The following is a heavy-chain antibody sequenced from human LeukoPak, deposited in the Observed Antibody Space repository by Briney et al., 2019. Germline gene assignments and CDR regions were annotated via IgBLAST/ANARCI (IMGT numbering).Heavy chain of an antibody. D-gene: IGHD6-6*01. Sequence: GGSLRLSCAASGFTFSSYGMHWVRQAPGKGLEWVAFMSSDGSKTHYVDSVKGRFTISRDKSKNTLYLQMNSLRTEDTAVYYCAKDMGSSSWALDYWGQGTLVVVSS. V-gene: IGHV3-30*02. J-gene: IGHJ4*02. CDR2: MSSDGSKT. CDR3: AKDMGSSSWALDY. CDR1: GFTFSSYG.